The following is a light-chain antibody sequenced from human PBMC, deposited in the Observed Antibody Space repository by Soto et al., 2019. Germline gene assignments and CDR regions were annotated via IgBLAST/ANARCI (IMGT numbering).Light chain of an antibody. CDR1: QSVSGNY. CDR2: GAS. CDR3: QQYGSSPGT. J-gene: IGKJ1*01. Sequence: EIVLTHSPGTLSLSPCERATLSSSASQSVSGNYLAWYQQKPGQAPRLLMSGASNRATGIPDGFTGSGSGTDFTLTISRLEPEDFAVYYCQQYGSSPGTFGQGTKVDIK. V-gene: IGKV3-20*01.